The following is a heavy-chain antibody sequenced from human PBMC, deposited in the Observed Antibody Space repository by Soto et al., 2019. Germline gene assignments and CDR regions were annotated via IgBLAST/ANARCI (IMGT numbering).Heavy chain of an antibody. CDR1: GGTFSSYA. CDR3: ARPPTVQRRGDDYYFDY. V-gene: IGHV1-69*12. J-gene: IGHJ4*02. Sequence: QVQLVQSGAEVKKPGSSVKVSCKASGGTFSSYAISWVRQAPGQGLEWMGGIIPIFGTANYAQKFQGRVTITAXXSXSXDYMELSSLRSEDTAVYYCARPPTVQRRGDDYYFDYWGQGTLVTVSS. D-gene: IGHD4-17*01. CDR2: IIPIFGTA.